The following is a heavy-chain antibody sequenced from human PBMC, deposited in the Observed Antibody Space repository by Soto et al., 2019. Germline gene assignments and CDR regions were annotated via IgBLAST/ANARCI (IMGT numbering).Heavy chain of an antibody. V-gene: IGHV3-30*03. CDR2: ISYDGSNK. Sequence: GGSLRLSCAASGFTFSSYGMHWVRQAPGKGLEWVAVISYDGSNKYYADSVKGRFTISRDNSKNTLYLQMNSLRAGDTAVYYCARGRLSGYYYMDLWGKGTTVTVSS. J-gene: IGHJ6*03. CDR3: ARGRLSGYYYMDL. CDR1: GFTFSSYG. D-gene: IGHD3-10*01.